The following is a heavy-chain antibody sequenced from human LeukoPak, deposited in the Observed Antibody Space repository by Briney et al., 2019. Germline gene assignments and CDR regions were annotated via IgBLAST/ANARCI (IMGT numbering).Heavy chain of an antibody. J-gene: IGHJ6*02. CDR3: ARYFGDPQGMDV. Sequence: GGSLRLSCATSGFTFYEYSMNWVRQAPGKGLEWVSSILSGSGNIYYADSVKGRFTISRDNAKNSLHLQMNRLRDEDTAVYYCARYFGDPQGMDVWGQGTTVTVSS. V-gene: IGHV3-48*02. D-gene: IGHD3-10*01. CDR2: ILSGSGNI. CDR1: GFTFYEYS.